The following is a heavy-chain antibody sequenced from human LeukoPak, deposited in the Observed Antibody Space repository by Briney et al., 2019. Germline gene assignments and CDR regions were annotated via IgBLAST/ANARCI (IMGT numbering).Heavy chain of an antibody. J-gene: IGHJ4*02. V-gene: IGHV4-39*01. CDR3: ARHYNYYDSSGNTFDY. CDR2: IYYSGST. Sequence: PSETLSLTCTVSGGSISSSSYYWGWIRQPPGKGLEWIGSIYYSGSTYYNPSPKSRVTISVDTSKNQFSLKLSSVTAADTAVYYCARHYNYYDSSGNTFDYWGQGTLVTVSS. CDR1: GGSISSSSYY. D-gene: IGHD3-22*01.